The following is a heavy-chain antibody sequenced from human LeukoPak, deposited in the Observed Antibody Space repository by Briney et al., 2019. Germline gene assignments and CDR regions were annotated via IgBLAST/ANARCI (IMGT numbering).Heavy chain of an antibody. CDR3: ARDVDRLAGEDY. Sequence: GGSLRLSCAASGFIFSKYNMNWVRQAPGKGLEWASSSRSSGNIQYADSVKGRFTISRDNAKNSLYLQMDSLRAEDTAVYYCARDVDRLAGEDYWGQGTLVTVSS. V-gene: IGHV3-69-1*02. CDR1: GFIFSKYN. J-gene: IGHJ4*02. CDR2: SRSSGNI. D-gene: IGHD3-16*01.